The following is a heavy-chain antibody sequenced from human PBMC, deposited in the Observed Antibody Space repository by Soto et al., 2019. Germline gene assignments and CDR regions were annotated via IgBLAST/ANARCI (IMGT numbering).Heavy chain of an antibody. J-gene: IGHJ6*02. CDR2: ISSSSSTI. CDR1: GFTFSSYS. V-gene: IGHV3-48*02. D-gene: IGHD3-3*01. CDR3: ARVLRFLEWVIPPYGMDV. Sequence: GGSLRLSCAASGFTFSSYSMNWVRQAPGKGLEWVSYISSSSSTIYYADSVKGRFTISRDNAKNSLYLQMNSLRDEDTAVYYGARVLRFLEWVIPPYGMDVWGQGTTVTVSS.